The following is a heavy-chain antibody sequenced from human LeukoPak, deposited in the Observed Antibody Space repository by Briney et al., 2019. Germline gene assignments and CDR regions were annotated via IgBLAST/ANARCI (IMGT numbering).Heavy chain of an antibody. Sequence: GGSLRLSCSASGFTFDDYAMHWVRQAPGKGLEWVSGISWNSGSIGYADSVKGRFTISRDNAKNSPYLQMNSLRAEDTALYYCAKGRGYGMDVWGQGTTVTVSS. V-gene: IGHV3-9*01. CDR3: AKGRGYGMDV. CDR1: GFTFDDYA. J-gene: IGHJ6*02. CDR2: ISWNSGSI. D-gene: IGHD3-10*01.